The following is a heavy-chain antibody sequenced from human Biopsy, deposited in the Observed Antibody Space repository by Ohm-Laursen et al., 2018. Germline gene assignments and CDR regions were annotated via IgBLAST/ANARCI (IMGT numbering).Heavy chain of an antibody. CDR2: IFYRGST. V-gene: IGHV4-39*07. D-gene: IGHD2-21*02. CDR1: GGSISNNNYY. J-gene: IGHJ4*02. CDR3: ARDDAVTVIRGLYY. Sequence: SGTLSLTCTVSGGSISNNNYYWGWIRQPPGKGLEWIGSIFYRGSTHYKPSLKSRVNISVDTSKNQFFQKLSSVTAEDTAVYYCARDDAVTVIRGLYYWGQGALVTVSS.